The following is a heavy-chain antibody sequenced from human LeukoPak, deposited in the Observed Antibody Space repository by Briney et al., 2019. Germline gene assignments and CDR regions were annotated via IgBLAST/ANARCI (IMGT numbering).Heavy chain of an antibody. CDR1: GFTFSSYA. D-gene: IGHD3-22*01. V-gene: IGHV3-23*01. J-gene: IGHJ4*02. Sequence: GGSLGLSCAASGFTFSSYAMSWVRQAPGKGLEGVSAIGGRGGGTYYADSVKGRFTISSDNAKNTLYLQMNSLRAEDTAVYYCAKLAYDSSGYPCWGQGTLVTVSS. CDR3: AKLAYDSSGYPC. CDR2: IGGRGGGT.